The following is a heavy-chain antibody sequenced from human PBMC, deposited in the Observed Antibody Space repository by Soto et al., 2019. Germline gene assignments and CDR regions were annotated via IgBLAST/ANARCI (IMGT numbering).Heavy chain of an antibody. CDR1: GFAFSTYG. D-gene: IGHD3-16*01. V-gene: IGHV3-30*18. J-gene: IGHJ4*02. CDR3: VKGGSFDI. Sequence: GGSLRLSCAASGFAFSTYGLHWVRQAPGKELEWVAIITSDVNYKYYADSVKGRFTISRDNSKNTLFLQMNSLRAEDTAVYYCVKGGSFDIWGQGTLVTVSS. CDR2: ITSDVNYK.